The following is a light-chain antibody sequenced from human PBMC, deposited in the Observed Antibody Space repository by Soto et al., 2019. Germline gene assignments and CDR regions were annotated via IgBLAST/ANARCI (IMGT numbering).Light chain of an antibody. CDR1: QSVSGN. J-gene: IGKJ5*01. CDR3: QQYNYRPRA. CDR2: GAS. Sequence: EIVMTQSPATLSVSPGERAALSCRASQSVSGNLAWYQQTPGQAPRLLIYGASTRATGIPARFSGSGFGTEFTLTISSLQSEDFAVYYCQQYNYRPRAFGQGTRLEIK. V-gene: IGKV3-15*01.